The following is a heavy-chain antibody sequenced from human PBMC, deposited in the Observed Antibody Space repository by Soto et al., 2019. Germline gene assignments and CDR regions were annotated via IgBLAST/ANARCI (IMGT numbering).Heavy chain of an antibody. CDR2: IGPYNGNT. CDR3: ARCYCSVGSCYTCWHFDL. D-gene: IGHD2-15*01. V-gene: IGHV1-18*01. CDR1: GYTFADYG. J-gene: IGHJ2*01. Sequence: QAQLVQSGAEVKKPGASVKVSCQAGGYTFADYGISWVRQAPGQGLEWMGWIGPYNGNTNYAQNLQYRVTMTTDTSTNTAYMELRSLSSDDTALYYCARCYCSVGSCYTCWHFDLWGRGTLLTVSS.